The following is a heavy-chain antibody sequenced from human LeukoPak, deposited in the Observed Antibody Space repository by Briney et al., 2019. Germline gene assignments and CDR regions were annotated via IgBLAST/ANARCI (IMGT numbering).Heavy chain of an antibody. D-gene: IGHD2-2*02. CDR3: ARFPHGPAAIQADY. CDR1: GYTFTNYY. J-gene: IGHJ4*02. V-gene: IGHV1-46*01. Sequence: ASVTVSCKASGYTFTNYYMHWVRQAPGQGLEWLGIINPSGGSTSYAQKFQGRVTMTRDTSTSTVYMELSSLRSEDTAVYYCARFPHGPAAIQADYWGQGTLVTVSS. CDR2: INPSGGST.